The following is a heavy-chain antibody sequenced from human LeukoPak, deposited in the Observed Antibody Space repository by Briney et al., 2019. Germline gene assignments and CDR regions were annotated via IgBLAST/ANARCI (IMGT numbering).Heavy chain of an antibody. CDR1: GFTFSSYA. CDR2: TSYDGNNE. CDR3: AKGFYDSGP. J-gene: IGHJ5*02. V-gene: IGHV3-30*18. D-gene: IGHD3-22*01. Sequence: GGSLRLSCAASGFTFSSYAMSWVRQAPGKGLEYVALTSYDGNNEYYADSVEGRFTISRDNSKNTVYLQMNSLRVEDTAVYYCAKGFYDSGPWGQGTLVTGSS.